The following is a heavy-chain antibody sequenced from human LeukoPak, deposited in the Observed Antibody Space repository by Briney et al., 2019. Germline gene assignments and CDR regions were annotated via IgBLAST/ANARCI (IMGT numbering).Heavy chain of an antibody. CDR2: ISNSSSYI. J-gene: IGHJ4*02. CDR1: GFTFSSYS. CDR3: ARGVYYYDSSGYQNYFDY. Sequence: GGSLRLSCAASGFTFSSYSMNWVRQAPGKGLEWVSSISNSSSYIYYADSVKGRFTISRDNAKNSLYLQMNSLRAEDTAVYYCARGVYYYDSSGYQNYFDYWGQGTLVTVSS. V-gene: IGHV3-21*01. D-gene: IGHD3-22*01.